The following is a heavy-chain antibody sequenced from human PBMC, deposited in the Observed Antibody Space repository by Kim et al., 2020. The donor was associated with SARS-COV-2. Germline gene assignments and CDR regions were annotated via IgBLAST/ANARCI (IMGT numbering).Heavy chain of an antibody. J-gene: IGHJ6*02. CDR3: AAVRGAATGTSYYYYAMDV. CDR2: IVVGSSNT. Sequence: SVKVSCKASGFTFTSSAMQWVRQARGQRLEWIGWIVVGSSNTNYAQKFQERDTITRDMSTSTAYMELSSLGSEDTAVYYCAAVRGAATGTSYYYYAMDVWGQGTTVTVSS. V-gene: IGHV1-58*02. D-gene: IGHD3-10*01. CDR1: GFTFTSSA.